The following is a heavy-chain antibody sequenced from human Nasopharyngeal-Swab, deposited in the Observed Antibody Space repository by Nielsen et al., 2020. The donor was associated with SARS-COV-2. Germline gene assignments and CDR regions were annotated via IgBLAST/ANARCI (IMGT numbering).Heavy chain of an antibody. V-gene: IGHV4-59*01. CDR2: IYYSGST. J-gene: IGHJ4*02. CDR3: ARCGGDCLKTPTLYYFDY. Sequence: WIRQPPGKGLEWIGYIYYSGSTNYNPSLKSRVTISVDTSKNQFSLKLRSVTAADTAVYYCARCGGDCLKTPTLYYFDYWGQGTLVTVSS. D-gene: IGHD2-21*02.